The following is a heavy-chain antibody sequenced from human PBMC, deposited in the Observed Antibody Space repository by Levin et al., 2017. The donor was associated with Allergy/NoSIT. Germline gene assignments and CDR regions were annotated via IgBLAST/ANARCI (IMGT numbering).Heavy chain of an antibody. V-gene: IGHV3-23*01. Sequence: GGSLRLSCAASGFTFSAYAMNWVRQAPGKGLEWVSIISGNSRSTYNADSVKGRFTISRDNSKNTLNLQMNSLRAEDTAVYYCAKGRYYDSSGFLYKSDAFDIWGQGTMVTVSS. CDR2: ISGNSRST. J-gene: IGHJ3*02. CDR3: AKGRYYDSSGFLYKSDAFDI. CDR1: GFTFSAYA. D-gene: IGHD3-22*01.